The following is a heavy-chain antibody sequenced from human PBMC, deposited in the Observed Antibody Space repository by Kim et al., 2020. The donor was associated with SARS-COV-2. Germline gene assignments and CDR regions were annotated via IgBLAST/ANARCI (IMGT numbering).Heavy chain of an antibody. Sequence: SETLSLTCTVSGDSISSGNYYWSWIRQSAGKGLEWIGRVYTSGSNNYNPSLKSRITISIDTSKDQFSLNLNTVTATDTAVYYCAGGGGILTGYSHSTFDYWGQGILVTVSS. CDR1: GDSISSGNYY. J-gene: IGHJ4*02. D-gene: IGHD3-9*01. CDR2: VYTSGSN. V-gene: IGHV4-61*02. CDR3: AGGGGILTGYSHSTFDY.